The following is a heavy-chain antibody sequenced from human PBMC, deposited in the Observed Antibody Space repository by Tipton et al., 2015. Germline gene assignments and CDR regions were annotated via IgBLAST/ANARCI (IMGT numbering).Heavy chain of an antibody. CDR3: ARDSAMYYFDY. CDR1: GFSVGSNY. CDR2: IYSSGTT. Sequence: SLRLSCAASGFSVGSNYMTWVRQAPGKGLEWVSVIYSSGTTSYADSVRGRFTISRDNSKNTLYLQVNSLRGEDTAVYYCARDSAMYYFDYWGQGTLVTVSS. J-gene: IGHJ4*02. V-gene: IGHV3-53*01.